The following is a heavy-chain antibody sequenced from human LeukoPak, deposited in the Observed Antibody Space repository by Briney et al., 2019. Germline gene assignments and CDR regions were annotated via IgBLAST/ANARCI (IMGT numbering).Heavy chain of an antibody. J-gene: IGHJ4*02. CDR2: IYYSGST. CDR1: GGSISSYY. D-gene: IGHD5-12*01. Sequence: SETLSLTCTVSGGSISSYYWSWIRQPPGKGLEWIGYIYYSGSTNYNPSLKSRVTISVDTSKNQFSLKLSSVTAADTAVYYCARLFPGYSGYDSPLDYWGQGTLVTVSS. V-gene: IGHV4-59*08. CDR3: ARLFPGYSGYDSPLDY.